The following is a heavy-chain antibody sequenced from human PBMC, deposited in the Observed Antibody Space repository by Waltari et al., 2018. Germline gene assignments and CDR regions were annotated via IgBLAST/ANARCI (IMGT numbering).Heavy chain of an antibody. J-gene: IGHJ4*02. CDR3: ARGGVGDSSGYYPLDY. CDR2: IIPFLGRA. V-gene: IGHV1-69*02. D-gene: IGHD3-22*01. Sequence: QVQLVQSGAEVKKPGSSVKVSCKASGGTFSSYTISWVRQAPGQGLEWMGRIIPFLGRANYEQKSQGRVTITANKSTSTAYMELSSLGSEDTAVYYCARGGVGDSSGYYPLDYWGQGTLVTVSS. CDR1: GGTFSSYT.